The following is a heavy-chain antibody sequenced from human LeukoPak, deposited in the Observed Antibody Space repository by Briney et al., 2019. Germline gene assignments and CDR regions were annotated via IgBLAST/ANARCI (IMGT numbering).Heavy chain of an antibody. CDR3: ARDMYSSGRVPFDY. D-gene: IGHD6-19*01. J-gene: IGHJ4*02. CDR1: GCIFTNYD. Sequence: ASVKVSCKASGCIFTNYDIHWVRQATGQGLEWMAWMNPKSANTGYAQKFQGRVTVTRNTSISTAYMELSGLRSDDTAVYYCARDMYSSGRVPFDYWGQGTLVTVSS. CDR2: MNPKSANT. V-gene: IGHV1-8*02.